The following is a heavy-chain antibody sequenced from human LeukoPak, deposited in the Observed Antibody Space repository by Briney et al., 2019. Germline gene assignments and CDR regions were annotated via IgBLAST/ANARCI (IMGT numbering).Heavy chain of an antibody. Sequence: ASVKVSCKASGGTYSSYAITWVRQAPGQGLEWMGWINPNSGGTNYAQKFQGRVTMTRDTSISTAYMELSRLRSDDTAVYYCARGDSSGYYLKDYWGQGTLVTVSS. D-gene: IGHD3-22*01. J-gene: IGHJ4*02. CDR1: GGTYSSYA. CDR2: INPNSGGT. CDR3: ARGDSSGYYLKDY. V-gene: IGHV1-2*02.